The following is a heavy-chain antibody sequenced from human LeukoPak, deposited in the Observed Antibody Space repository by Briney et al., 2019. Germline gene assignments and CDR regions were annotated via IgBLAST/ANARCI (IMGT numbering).Heavy chain of an antibody. CDR1: GHSIINSYY. J-gene: IGHJ3*02. V-gene: IGHV4-38-2*02. CDR2: IYHTGAT. D-gene: IGHD3-10*01. CDR3: ARVEYYYGSGSYYIGAFDI. Sequence: SETLSLTCTVSGHSIINSYYWGWIRQPPGKGLEWIGSIYHTGATYYNPSLKSRVTISVDTSKNQFSLKLNSVTAADTAVYYCARVEYYYGSGSYYIGAFDIWGQGTMVTVSS.